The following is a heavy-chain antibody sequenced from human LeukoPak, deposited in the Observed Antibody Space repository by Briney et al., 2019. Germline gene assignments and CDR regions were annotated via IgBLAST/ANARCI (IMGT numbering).Heavy chain of an antibody. V-gene: IGHV4-34*01. D-gene: IGHD1-1*01. Sequence: NPSETLSLTCAVYGGSFSAYYWSWIRQSPGKGLDWIAEINHLGDTNYNPSVKSRVSISVDTSKNQFSLKVTSLTAADTAVYYCARGPTISETGYFDYWGQGTLVTVSS. CDR1: GGSFSAYY. J-gene: IGHJ4*03. CDR2: INHLGDT. CDR3: ARGPTISETGYFDY.